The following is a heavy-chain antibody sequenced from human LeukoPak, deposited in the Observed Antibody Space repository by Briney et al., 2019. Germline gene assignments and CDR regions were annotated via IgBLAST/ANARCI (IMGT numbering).Heavy chain of an antibody. CDR3: ARSLRNAFDI. D-gene: IGHD3-3*01. V-gene: IGHV3-48*01. J-gene: IGHJ3*02. CDR1: GFTFSSYS. Sequence: GGSLRLSCAASGFTFSSYSMNWVRQAPGKGLERVAYIRSSSSTIYYADSVKGRFTISTDNANNSVHLQMNSLRAEDTAVYYCARSLRNAFDIWGQGTMVTVSS. CDR2: IRSSSSTI.